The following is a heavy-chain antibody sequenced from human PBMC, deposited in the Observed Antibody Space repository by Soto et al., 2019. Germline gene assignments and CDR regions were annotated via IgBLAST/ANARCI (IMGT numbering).Heavy chain of an antibody. V-gene: IGHV3-23*01. J-gene: IGHJ4*02. CDR1: GFRFRTRA. Sequence: PGGSLRLSCAASGFRFRTRAMSWVRQAPGKGLEWVASIRPGGDSTYYADSVKGRFAVSRDNSKNTIFLHMDSLRAEDTAVYYCAKDRNYPRDQFHYWGQGTLVTVSS. D-gene: IGHD1-7*01. CDR2: IRPGGDST. CDR3: AKDRNYPRDQFHY.